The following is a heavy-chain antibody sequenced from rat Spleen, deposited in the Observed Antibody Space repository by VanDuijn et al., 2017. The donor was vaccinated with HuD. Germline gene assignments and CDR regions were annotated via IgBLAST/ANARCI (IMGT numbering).Heavy chain of an antibody. CDR3: TSHGARVSRFAY. CDR2: IGIGGDDS. J-gene: IGHJ3*01. V-gene: IGHV5-25*01. CDR1: GFTFSHHF. Sequence: EVQLVESGGGLVQPGGSMKLSCAASGFTFSHHFLAWVRQAPTKGLEWVASIGIGGDDSYYRDSLQGRFTISRDNAKNTLNLQMDSLRSEDTATYYCTSHGARVSRFAYWGQGTLVTVSS. D-gene: IGHD1-4*01.